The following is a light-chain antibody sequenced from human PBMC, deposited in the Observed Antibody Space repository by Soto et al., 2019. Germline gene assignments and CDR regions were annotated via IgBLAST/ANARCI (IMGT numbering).Light chain of an antibody. J-gene: IGLJ1*01. CDR2: STN. CDR3: STWYDSLNGLYV. CDR1: TSNIGSKT. Sequence: QSVLTQPPSASGTPGQSVTISCSGSTSNIGSKTVSWYQQVPGAAPKLLIYSTNQWPSGVPDRFSGSKSGTSASLTISGLQSEDEADYYCSTWYDSLNGLYVFGPGTKLTVL. V-gene: IGLV1-44*01.